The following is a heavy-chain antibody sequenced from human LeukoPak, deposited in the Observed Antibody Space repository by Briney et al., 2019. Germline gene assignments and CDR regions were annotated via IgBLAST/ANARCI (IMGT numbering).Heavy chain of an antibody. J-gene: IGHJ5*02. CDR2: ISGYGDKI. Sequence: PGGSLRLSCAASGFTFSLYAMSWVRQAPGKGPEWVSSISGYGDKIYYADSVKGRFTLSRDNSKSTLYLQMFSLRAEDTAVYYCAKDLGPYVAIDNNWFDPWGQGTLVTVSS. D-gene: IGHD2-21*01. V-gene: IGHV3-23*01. CDR3: AKDLGPYVAIDNNWFDP. CDR1: GFTFSLYA.